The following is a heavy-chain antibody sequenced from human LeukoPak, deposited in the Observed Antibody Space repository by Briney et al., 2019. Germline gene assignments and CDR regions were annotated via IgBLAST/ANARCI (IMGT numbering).Heavy chain of an antibody. V-gene: IGHV3-7*01. J-gene: IGHJ6*03. CDR3: ARTLIAARSPFYYYYYMDV. Sequence: GGSPRLSCAASGFTFSSYWMSWVRQAPGKGLEWVANIKQDGSEKYYVDSVKGRFTISRDNAKNSLYLQMNSLRAEDTAVYYCARTLIAARSPFYYYYYMDVWGKGTTVTVSS. CDR2: IKQDGSEK. CDR1: GFTFSSYW. D-gene: IGHD6-6*01.